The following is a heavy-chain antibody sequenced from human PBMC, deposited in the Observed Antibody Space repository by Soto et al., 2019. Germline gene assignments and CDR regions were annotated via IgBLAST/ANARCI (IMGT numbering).Heavy chain of an antibody. CDR1: GFTFSSYA. V-gene: IGHV3-30-3*01. Sequence: GGSLRLSCAASGFTFSSYAMHWVRQAPGKGLEWVAVISYDGSNKYYADSVKGRFTISRDNSKNTLYLQMNSLRAEDTAVYYCARVRTAAAGFWPHDAFDIWGQGTMVTVSS. J-gene: IGHJ3*02. D-gene: IGHD6-13*01. CDR2: ISYDGSNK. CDR3: ARVRTAAAGFWPHDAFDI.